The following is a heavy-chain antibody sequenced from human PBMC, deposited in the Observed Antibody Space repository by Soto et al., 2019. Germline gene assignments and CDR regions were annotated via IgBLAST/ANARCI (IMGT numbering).Heavy chain of an antibody. D-gene: IGHD4-17*01. CDR3: ARHIILTNGDYGYYYYGMDV. CDR2: IYYSGST. J-gene: IGHJ6*02. CDR1: GGSISSYY. Sequence: SETLSLTCTVSGGSISSYYWSWIRQPPGKGLEWIGYIYYSGSTNYNPSLKSRVTISVDTPKNQFSLKLTSVTAADTAVYYCARHIILTNGDYGYYYYGMDVWGQGTTVTVSS. V-gene: IGHV4-59*08.